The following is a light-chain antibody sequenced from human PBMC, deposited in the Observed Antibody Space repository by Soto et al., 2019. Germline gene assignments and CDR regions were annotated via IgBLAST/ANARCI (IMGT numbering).Light chain of an antibody. J-gene: IGKJ1*01. CDR1: QSISSW. CDR2: DAS. V-gene: IGKV1-5*01. Sequence: DIQMTQSPSTLSASVGDRITITCRASQSISSWLAWYQQKPGKAPKVLIYDASRLESGVPSRFSGSASGTDFTLTISSLQPDDFATYYCQQYSTYSVAFGQGTKVEIK. CDR3: QQYSTYSVA.